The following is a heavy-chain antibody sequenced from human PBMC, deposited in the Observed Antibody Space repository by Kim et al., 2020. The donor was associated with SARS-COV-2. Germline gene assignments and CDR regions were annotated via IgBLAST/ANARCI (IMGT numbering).Heavy chain of an antibody. Sequence: GGSLRLSCAASGFTFSSYGMHWVRQAPGKGLEWVAVISYDGSNKYYADSVKGRFTISRDNSKNTLYLQMNSLRAEDTAVYYCAKGGRVFESSSSWIDYWGQGTLVTVSS. D-gene: IGHD6-13*01. CDR3: AKGGRVFESSSSWIDY. J-gene: IGHJ4*02. CDR2: ISYDGSNK. CDR1: GFTFSSYG. V-gene: IGHV3-30*18.